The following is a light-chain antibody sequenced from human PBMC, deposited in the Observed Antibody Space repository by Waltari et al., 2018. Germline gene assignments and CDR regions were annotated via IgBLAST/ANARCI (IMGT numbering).Light chain of an antibody. J-gene: IGKJ2*01. CDR1: QTINKF. Sequence: DIQMTQSPSSLSASVGDRITIRCRANQTINKFLNWYQQKRGEDPKLLIFSASNLQGGVPLSFSGSGSGTDFTLTISSLQPDDFATYYCQQTYSTPYTFGQGTNLEI. CDR3: QQTYSTPYT. V-gene: IGKV1-39*01. CDR2: SAS.